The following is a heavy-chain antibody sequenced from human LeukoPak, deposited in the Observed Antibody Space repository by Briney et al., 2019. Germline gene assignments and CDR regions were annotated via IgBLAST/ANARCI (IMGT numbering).Heavy chain of an antibody. CDR3: AKNGDRGAYCSGGTCYPYYYYYMDV. CDR1: GFTFSNSA. J-gene: IGHJ6*03. CDR2: ISGSGSGGST. D-gene: IGHD2-15*01. V-gene: IGHV3-23*01. Sequence: GGSLRLSCAASGFTFSNSAMSWVRQAPGKGLEWVSSISGSGSGGSTYYADSVRGRFTISRDNSRNTLYLQMNSLRAEDTAIYYCAKNGDRGAYCSGGTCYPYYYYYMDVWGKGTTVTISS.